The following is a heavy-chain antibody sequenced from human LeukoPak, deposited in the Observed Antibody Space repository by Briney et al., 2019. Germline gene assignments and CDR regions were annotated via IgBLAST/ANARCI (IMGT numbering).Heavy chain of an antibody. V-gene: IGHV4-39*07. CDR1: GGSISSSSYY. CDR3: ARDHPVPDSSGWTLGYYGMDV. J-gene: IGHJ6*02. D-gene: IGHD6-19*01. Sequence: PSETLSLTCTVSGGSISSSSYYWGWIRQPPGRGLEWIGSIYYSGSTYYNPSLKSRVTISVDTSKNQFSLKLSSVTAADTAVYYCARDHPVPDSSGWTLGYYGMDVWGQGTTVTVSS. CDR2: IYYSGST.